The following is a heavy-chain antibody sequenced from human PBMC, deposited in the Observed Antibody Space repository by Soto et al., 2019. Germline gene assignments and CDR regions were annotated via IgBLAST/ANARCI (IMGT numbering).Heavy chain of an antibody. J-gene: IGHJ6*02. CDR1: GGSISSYY. CDR2: IYYSGST. CDR3: GRTRLASYYHDSSGYYPGGMDV. V-gene: IGHV4-59*01. Sequence: PSETLSLTCTVSGGSISSYYWSWIRQPPGKGLEWIGYIYYSGSTNYNPSLKSRVTISVDTSKNQFSLKLSSVTAADTAVYYCGRTRLASYYHDSSGYYPGGMDVWGQGTTITVSS. D-gene: IGHD3-22*01.